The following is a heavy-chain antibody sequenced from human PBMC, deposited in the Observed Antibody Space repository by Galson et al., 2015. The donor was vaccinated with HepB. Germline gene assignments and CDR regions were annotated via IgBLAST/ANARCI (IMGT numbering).Heavy chain of an antibody. CDR3: ARPSSVAGTFDY. D-gene: IGHD6-19*01. V-gene: IGHV5-51*03. J-gene: IGHJ4*02. Sequence: QSGAEAKKPGESLKISCQASRYSFTTYWIGWVRQMPGKGLEWMGIIYPGDSDTTYSPSFQGQVTISADKSITTAYLQWSSLKASDTAMYYCARPSSVAGTFDYWGQGTLVTVSS. CDR2: IYPGDSDT. CDR1: RYSFTTYW.